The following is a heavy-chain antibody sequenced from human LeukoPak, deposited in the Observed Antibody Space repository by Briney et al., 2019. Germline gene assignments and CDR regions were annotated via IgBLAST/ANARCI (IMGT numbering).Heavy chain of an antibody. CDR1: GYTFTSYG. D-gene: IGHD4-17*01. V-gene: IGHV1-18*01. J-gene: IGHJ5*02. CDR3: ARRDYGDYFPNWFDP. CDR2: ISAYNGNT. Sequence: ASVKVSCKASGYTFTSYGISWVRQAPGQGLEWMGWISAYNGNTNYAQKLQGRVTMTTDTSTSTAYMELRSLRSDDTAVYYCARRDYGDYFPNWFDPWGQGTLVTVSS.